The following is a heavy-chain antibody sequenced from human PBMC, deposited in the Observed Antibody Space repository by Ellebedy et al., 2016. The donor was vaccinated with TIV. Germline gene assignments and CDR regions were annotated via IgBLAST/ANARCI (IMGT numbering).Heavy chain of an antibody. CDR1: GFTFRNAW. Sequence: GESLKISCAASGFTFRNAWMSWVRQAPGKGLEWVGRIKTKIGGGTTDYAAPVKGRFTISRDDSGNTLYLQMHSLTAEDTAVYYCTTDRLWFGELLYPPPFWFDPWGQGTLVTVSS. CDR2: IKTKIGGGTT. CDR3: TTDRLWFGELLYPPPFWFDP. V-gene: IGHV3-15*01. J-gene: IGHJ5*02. D-gene: IGHD3-10*01.